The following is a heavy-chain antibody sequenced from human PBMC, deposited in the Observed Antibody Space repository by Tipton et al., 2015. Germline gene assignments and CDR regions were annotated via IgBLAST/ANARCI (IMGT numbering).Heavy chain of an antibody. Sequence: GSLRLSCAASGFTFRSYAMTWVRQAPGKGLEWVSTISRNAGSTSYADPAKGRFTISRDNSRNTLYLQMNSLRDEDTALYYCAKYDSSAYYIPNDSFDIWGQGTMVTVSS. CDR3: AKYDSSAYYIPNDSFDI. CDR2: ISRNAGST. D-gene: IGHD3-22*01. V-gene: IGHV3-23*01. J-gene: IGHJ3*02. CDR1: GFTFRSYA.